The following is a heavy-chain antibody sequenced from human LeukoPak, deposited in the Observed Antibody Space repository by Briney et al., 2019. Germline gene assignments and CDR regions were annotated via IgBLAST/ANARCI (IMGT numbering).Heavy chain of an antibody. Sequence: SETLSLTCTVSGGSISSYYWSWIRQPPGKGLEWIGYIYYSGSTNYNPSLKSRVTISVETSKNEFSLKLRSVTAADTAVYYCARASYDVLTGWGQGTLVAVSS. CDR2: IYYSGST. CDR3: ARASYDVLTG. J-gene: IGHJ4*02. V-gene: IGHV4-59*01. CDR1: GGSISSYY. D-gene: IGHD3-9*01.